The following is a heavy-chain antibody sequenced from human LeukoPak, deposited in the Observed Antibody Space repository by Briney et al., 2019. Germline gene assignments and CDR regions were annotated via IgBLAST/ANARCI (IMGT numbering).Heavy chain of an antibody. CDR2: IYYSGST. J-gene: IGHJ5*02. CDR1: GGSIGSYY. CDR3: ARGEPLFDP. Sequence: PSETLSLTCTVSGGSIGSYYWSWIRQPPGKGLEWIGYIYYSGSTNYNPPLKSRVTISVDTSKNQFSLKLSSVTAADTAVYYCARGEPLFDPWGQGTLVTVSS. D-gene: IGHD1-26*01. V-gene: IGHV4-59*01.